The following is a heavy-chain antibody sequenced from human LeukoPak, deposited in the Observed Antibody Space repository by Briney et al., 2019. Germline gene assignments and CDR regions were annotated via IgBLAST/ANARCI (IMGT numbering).Heavy chain of an antibody. Sequence: GGSLRLSCAASGFTYSTYGMHWVRQAPGKGLEWVAVISYDGSNEYYADSVEGRFTISRDNSKNTLYLQMSSLRAEDTAVYYCAKEFNRGLPDYWGQGTLVTVPS. CDR1: GFTYSTYG. D-gene: IGHD2-21*01. V-gene: IGHV3-30*18. CDR2: ISYDGSNE. CDR3: AKEFNRGLPDY. J-gene: IGHJ4*02.